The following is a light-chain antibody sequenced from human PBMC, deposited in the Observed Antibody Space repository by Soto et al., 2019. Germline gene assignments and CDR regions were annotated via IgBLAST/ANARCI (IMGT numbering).Light chain of an antibody. V-gene: IGKV3-11*01. CDR3: QQRANWPPLT. J-gene: IGKJ4*01. Sequence: XXEXIXNYLAWYQQKPGQAPRLLIYDVSNRAAGIPARFSGSGSGTDFTLTISSLEPEDFAVYYCQQRANWPPLTFGGGTRVEIK. CDR2: DVS. CDR1: EXIXNY.